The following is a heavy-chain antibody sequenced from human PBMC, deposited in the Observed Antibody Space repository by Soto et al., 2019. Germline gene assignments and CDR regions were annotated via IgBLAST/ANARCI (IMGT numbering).Heavy chain of an antibody. Sequence: PGGSLRLSCAASGFTFSSYSMNWVRQAPGKGLEWVSSISSSSSYIYYADSVKGRFTISRDNAKNSLYLQMNSLRAEDTAVYYCARASTRGYSPPCFDPWGQGTLVTVS. D-gene: IGHD5-18*01. CDR2: ISSSSSYI. CDR1: GFTFSSYS. J-gene: IGHJ5*02. CDR3: ARASTRGYSPPCFDP. V-gene: IGHV3-21*01.